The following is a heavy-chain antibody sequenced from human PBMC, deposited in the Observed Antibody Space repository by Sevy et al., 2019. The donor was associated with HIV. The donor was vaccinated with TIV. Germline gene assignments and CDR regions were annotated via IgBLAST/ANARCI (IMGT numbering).Heavy chain of an antibody. CDR2: IKQDGSEK. CDR1: GFTFGDYG. Sequence: GGSLRLSCTTSGFTFGDYGVSWFRQAPGKGLEWVANIKQDGSEKYYVDSVKGRFTISRDNAKNSLSLQMNSLRAGDTAMYYCARDKGQGWFDPWGQGTLVTVSS. J-gene: IGHJ5*02. CDR3: ARDKGQGWFDP. V-gene: IGHV3-7*01.